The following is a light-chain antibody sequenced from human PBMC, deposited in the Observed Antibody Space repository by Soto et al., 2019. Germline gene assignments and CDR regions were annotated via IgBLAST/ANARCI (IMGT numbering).Light chain of an antibody. CDR1: QGISSY. CDR3: QQLNTYPFT. J-gene: IGKJ4*01. CDR2: AAS. Sequence: DIQLTQSPSFLSASVGDRVTITCRASQGISSYLAWYQQKPGKAPKLLIYAASTLQSGVPSRFNGSESGTEFTLTISSLQPEDFATYYCQQLNTYPFTFGGGTKVEIK. V-gene: IGKV1-9*01.